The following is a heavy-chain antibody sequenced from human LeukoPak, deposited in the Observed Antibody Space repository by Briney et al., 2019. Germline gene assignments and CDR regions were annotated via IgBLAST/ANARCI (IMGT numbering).Heavy chain of an antibody. Sequence: LRLSCAASGFTFSSYSMNWVRQAPGKGLEWIGYIYHSGSTYYNPSLKSRVTISVDRSKNQFSLKLSSVTAADTAVYYCAVYCSSTSCYLGGAFDIWGQGTMVTVSS. CDR1: GFTFSSYS. CDR2: IYHSGST. CDR3: AVYCSSTSCYLGGAFDI. D-gene: IGHD2-2*01. V-gene: IGHV4-30-2*01. J-gene: IGHJ3*02.